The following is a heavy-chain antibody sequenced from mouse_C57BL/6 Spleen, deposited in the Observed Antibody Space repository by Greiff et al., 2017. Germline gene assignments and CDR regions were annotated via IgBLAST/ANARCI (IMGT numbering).Heavy chain of an antibody. CDR3: ARGEGYDYDGYCAMDY. CDR2: IYPGSGST. V-gene: IGHV1-55*01. D-gene: IGHD2-4*01. J-gene: IGHJ4*01. CDR1: GYTFTSYW. Sequence: VQLQQPGAELVKPGASVKMSCKASGYTFTSYWITWVKQRPGQGLEWIGDIYPGSGSTNYNEKFKSKATLTVDTSSSTAYMQLSSLTSEDSAVYYCARGEGYDYDGYCAMDYWGQGTSVTVSS.